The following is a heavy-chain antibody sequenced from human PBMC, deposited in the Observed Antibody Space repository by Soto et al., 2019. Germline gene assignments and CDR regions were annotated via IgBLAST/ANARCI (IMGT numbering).Heavy chain of an antibody. V-gene: IGHV3-9*01. CDR2: ISWNSGSI. J-gene: IGHJ3*02. CDR1: GFTFDDYA. CDR3: AKDDSSGSDDAFDI. Sequence: GGSLRLSCAASGFTFDDYAMHWVRQAPGKGLEWVSGISWNSGSIGYADSVKGRFTISRDNAKNSLYLQMNSLRAEDTALYYCAKDDSSGSDDAFDIWGQGTMVTVSS. D-gene: IGHD3-22*01.